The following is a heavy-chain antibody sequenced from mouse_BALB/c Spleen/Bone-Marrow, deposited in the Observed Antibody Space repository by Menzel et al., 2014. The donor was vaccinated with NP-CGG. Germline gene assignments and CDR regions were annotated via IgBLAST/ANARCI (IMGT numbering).Heavy chain of an antibody. CDR3: ARVLRPHYYAMDY. Sequence: DVMLVESGGGLVKPGGSLKLSCAASGFTFSDYYMYWVRQTPEKRLEWVATISDGGSYTYYPDSGKGRFTISRDNAKNNLYLQMSSLKSEDTAMYYCARVLRPHYYAMDYWGQGTSVTVSS. CDR1: GFTFSDYY. CDR2: ISDGGSYT. J-gene: IGHJ4*01. V-gene: IGHV5-4*02. D-gene: IGHD1-2*01.